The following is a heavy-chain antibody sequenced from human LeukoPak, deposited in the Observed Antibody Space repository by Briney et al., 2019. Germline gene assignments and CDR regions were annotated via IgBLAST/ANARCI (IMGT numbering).Heavy chain of an antibody. J-gene: IGHJ4*02. Sequence: GASVKVSCKASGYTFTSYDINWVRQATGQGLEWMGWMNPNSGDTGYAQKFQGRVTMTRNTAITTAYMELSSLRSEDTAVYYCARDFGDYLHFDYWGQGTLVTVSS. CDR2: MNPNSGDT. CDR1: GYTFTSYD. CDR3: ARDFGDYLHFDY. V-gene: IGHV1-8*02. D-gene: IGHD4-17*01.